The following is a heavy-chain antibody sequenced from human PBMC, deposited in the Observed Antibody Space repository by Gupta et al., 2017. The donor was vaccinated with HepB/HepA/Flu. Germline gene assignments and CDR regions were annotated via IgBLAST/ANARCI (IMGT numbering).Heavy chain of an antibody. D-gene: IGHD3-10*01. Sequence: EVQLVESGGGLVQPGGSLRLSCAASGFPLSSYWMHWVRQAPGKGLVWVSRINNDVSSTRYADFVEGRFTISRDNAKNTLYLQMNSLRAEDTAVYYCARHRHGFGEFPNYWGQGTLVTVSS. CDR3: ARHRHGFGEFPNY. CDR1: GFPLSSYW. V-gene: IGHV3-74*01. J-gene: IGHJ4*02. CDR2: INNDVSST.